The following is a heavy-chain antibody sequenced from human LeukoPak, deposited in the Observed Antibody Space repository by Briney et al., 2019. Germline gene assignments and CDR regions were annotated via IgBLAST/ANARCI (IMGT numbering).Heavy chain of an antibody. V-gene: IGHV3-7*01. CDR2: IKQDGSEK. CDR3: ARSTYYFDY. Sequence: PGGSLRLSCAASGFTFSDYWMSWLRQAPGKGLEWAANIKQDGSEKYYVDSVKGRFAISRDDARNSLYLQMNSLRAEDTAVYYCARSTYYFDYWGQGTLVTVSS. J-gene: IGHJ4*02. D-gene: IGHD2-2*01. CDR1: GFTFSDYW.